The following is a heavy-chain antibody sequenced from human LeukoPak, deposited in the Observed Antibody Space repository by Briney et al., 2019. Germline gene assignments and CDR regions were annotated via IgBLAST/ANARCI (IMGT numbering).Heavy chain of an antibody. D-gene: IGHD2-21*02. CDR2: IYYSGST. V-gene: IGHV4-59*12. CDR1: GGSISSYY. J-gene: IGHJ4*02. Sequence: SETLSLTCTVSGGSISSYYWSWIRQPPGKGLEWIGYIYYSGSTNYNPSLKSRVTISVDTSKNQFSLKLSSVTAADTAVYYCARDRIVVVTAAFDYWGQGTLVTVSS. CDR3: ARDRIVVVTAAFDY.